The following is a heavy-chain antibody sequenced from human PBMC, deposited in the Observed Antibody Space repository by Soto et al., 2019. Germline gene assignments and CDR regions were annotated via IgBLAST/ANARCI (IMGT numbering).Heavy chain of an antibody. J-gene: IGHJ6*02. Sequence: GASVKVSCKASGYTFTSYGISWVRQAPGQGLEWMGWISAYNGNTNYAQKLQGRVTMTTDTSTSTAYMELRSLRSDDTAVYYCASSPYYYDSSGYFEDPRMDVWGQGTTVTAP. D-gene: IGHD3-22*01. CDR3: ASSPYYYDSSGYFEDPRMDV. CDR1: GYTFTSYG. CDR2: ISAYNGNT. V-gene: IGHV1-18*01.